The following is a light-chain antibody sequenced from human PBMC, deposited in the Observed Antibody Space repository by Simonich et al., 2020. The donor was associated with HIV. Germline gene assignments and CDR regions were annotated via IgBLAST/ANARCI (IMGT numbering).Light chain of an antibody. CDR2: RDN. CDR3: QSYDSSLSASVV. V-gene: IGLV1-40*01. J-gene: IGLJ2*01. CDR1: SSNIGADSD. Sequence: QSVLTQPPSVSGAPGQRVTISCTGSSSNIGADSDVHWYQQLPGAAPKLLIYRDNNRPSGVPDRFSGSKSGTSASLAITGLQAEDEADYYCQSYDSSLSASVVFGGGTKLTVL.